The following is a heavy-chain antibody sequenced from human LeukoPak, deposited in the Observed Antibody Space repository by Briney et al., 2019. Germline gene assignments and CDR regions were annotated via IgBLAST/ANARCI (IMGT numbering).Heavy chain of an antibody. Sequence: GGSLRLSCAASGFTFSSYAMSWVRQAPGKGLEWVSAISGSGGSTYYADSVKGRFTISRDNSKNTLYLQMNSLRAEGTAVYYCAKDPNVAHGWRPYGMGVWGQGTTVTVSS. D-gene: IGHD6-19*01. V-gene: IGHV3-23*01. J-gene: IGHJ6*02. CDR2: ISGSGGST. CDR3: AKDPNVAHGWRPYGMGV. CDR1: GFTFSSYA.